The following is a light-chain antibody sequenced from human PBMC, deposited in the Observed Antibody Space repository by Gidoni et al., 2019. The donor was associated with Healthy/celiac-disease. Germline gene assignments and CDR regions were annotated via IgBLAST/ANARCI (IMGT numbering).Light chain of an antibody. CDR2: DAS. CDR3: QQRSNWPLLT. J-gene: IGKJ4*01. Sequence: DIVLTQSPATLSLSPGERATLSCRASQRVSSYLAWYQQQPGQAPRLLIYDASNRSTGIPARFIGSGSGTDVTRTISSLEPEDFAVYYCQQRSNWPLLTFGGGTKVEIK. CDR1: QRVSSY. V-gene: IGKV3-11*01.